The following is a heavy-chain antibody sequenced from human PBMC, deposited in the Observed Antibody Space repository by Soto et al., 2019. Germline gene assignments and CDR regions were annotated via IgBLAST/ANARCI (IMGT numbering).Heavy chain of an antibody. Sequence: GGSLSLTCSASGFTFSSYAMHWVRQAPGKGLEYVSAISSNGSSTYYADSGKGRFTISRDNSKNTLYLQMSSLRAEDTAVYSGVRGLLPLTKKGYFDYWGQGTLVTVSS. V-gene: IGHV3-64D*09. CDR3: VRGLLPLTKKGYFDY. CDR1: GFTFSSYA. J-gene: IGHJ4*02. CDR2: ISSNGSST. D-gene: IGHD2-15*01.